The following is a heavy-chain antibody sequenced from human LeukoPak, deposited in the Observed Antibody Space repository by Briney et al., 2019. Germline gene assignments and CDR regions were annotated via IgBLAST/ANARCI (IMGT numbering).Heavy chain of an antibody. CDR3: TPLTTVSWFDP. CDR2: IKSKTDGGTT. V-gene: IGHV3-15*01. D-gene: IGHD1-1*01. Sequence: GGSLRLSCAASGFTFSDAWMSWVRQAPGKGLEWVGRIKSKTDGGTTDYAAPVKGRFTISRDDSKNTLYLQMNSLKTEDTAVYYCTPLTTVSWFDPWGQGTLVTVSS. J-gene: IGHJ5*02. CDR1: GFTFSDAW.